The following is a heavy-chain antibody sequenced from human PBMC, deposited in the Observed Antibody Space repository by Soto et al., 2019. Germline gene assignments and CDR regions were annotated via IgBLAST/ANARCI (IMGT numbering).Heavy chain of an antibody. CDR3: ARDSHVGSGWQLTADY. J-gene: IGHJ4*02. V-gene: IGHV3-33*01. D-gene: IGHD6-19*01. CDR1: GFTFSSYG. CDR2: IWYDRSNK. Sequence: LRLSCAASGFTFSSYGMHWVRQAPGKGLEWVAVIWYDRSNKYYAESVKGRFTISRDNSKNTLYLQMNNLRAEDTAVYYCARDSHVGSGWQLTADYWGQGTLVTVSS.